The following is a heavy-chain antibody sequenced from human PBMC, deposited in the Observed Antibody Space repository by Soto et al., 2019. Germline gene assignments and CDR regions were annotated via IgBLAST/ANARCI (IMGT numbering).Heavy chain of an antibody. D-gene: IGHD2-15*01. Sequence: QVQLVQSGAEVKKPGSSVKVSCKASGGTFSSYAISWVRQAPGQGLEWMGGIIPIFGTANYAQKFQGRVTITADESTSTAYRELSSLRSEDTAVYYCASGDDIADFYGMDVWGQGTTVTVSS. CDR1: GGTFSSYA. J-gene: IGHJ6*02. CDR2: IIPIFGTA. CDR3: ASGDDIADFYGMDV. V-gene: IGHV1-69*12.